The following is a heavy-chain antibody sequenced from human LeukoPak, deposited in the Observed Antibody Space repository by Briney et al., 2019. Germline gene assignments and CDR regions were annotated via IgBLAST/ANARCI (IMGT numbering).Heavy chain of an antibody. J-gene: IGHJ4*02. V-gene: IGHV3-7*03. CDR2: IKQDGSEK. D-gene: IGHD3-16*01. CDR1: EFTFSSYW. Sequence: GGSLRLSCAASEFTFSSYWMSWVRQAPGKGLEWVANIKQDGSEKYFVDSVKGRFTISRDNAKNSLYLQMNSLRAEDTAVYYCARGRIGATSFDYWGQGTLVAVSS. CDR3: ARGRIGATSFDY.